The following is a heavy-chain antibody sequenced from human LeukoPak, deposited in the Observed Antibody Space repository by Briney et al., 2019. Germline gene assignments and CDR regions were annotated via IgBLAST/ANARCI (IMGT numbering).Heavy chain of an antibody. Sequence: PSETLSLTCTVSGGSINNYYWSWIRQPPGKGLEWIGYIQHGGRTYYSPSLKSRVTISMDLSKIQFSLKMSSVTAADTAVYYCARDFFGDFDHWGQGILVTVSS. CDR3: ARDFFGDFDH. CDR1: GGSINNYY. J-gene: IGHJ4*02. V-gene: IGHV4-59*01. D-gene: IGHD2/OR15-2a*01. CDR2: IQHGGRT.